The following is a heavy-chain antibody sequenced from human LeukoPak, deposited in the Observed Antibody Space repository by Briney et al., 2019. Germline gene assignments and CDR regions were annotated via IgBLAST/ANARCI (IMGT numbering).Heavy chain of an antibody. CDR3: TRAPGSAYYPYYYMDV. Sequence: SETLSLTCTVSGGPISNYYWSWIRQPPGKGLEWIGYIYYTGSTNYNPSLKSRVTMSVDTSKNQFSLNLNSVTVADTAEYYCTRAPGSAYYPYYYMDVWGKGTTVTVSS. CDR1: GGPISNYY. D-gene: IGHD6-19*01. V-gene: IGHV4-59*01. CDR2: IYYTGST. J-gene: IGHJ6*03.